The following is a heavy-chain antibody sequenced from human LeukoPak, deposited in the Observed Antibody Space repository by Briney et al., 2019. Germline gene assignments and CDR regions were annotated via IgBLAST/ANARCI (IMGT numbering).Heavy chain of an antibody. Sequence: GGSLRLSCAASGFTFSGTYMSWVRQAPGKGLEWVSINYSGGSTFYADSAKGRFTISRDSSKNTLYLQMDRLRTDGTAMYYCTRGARGLFYFDYRRQGTLVTVSS. CDR2: NYSGGST. J-gene: IGHJ4*02. D-gene: IGHD6-6*01. V-gene: IGHV3-53*01. CDR3: TRGARGLFYFDY. CDR1: GFTFSGTY.